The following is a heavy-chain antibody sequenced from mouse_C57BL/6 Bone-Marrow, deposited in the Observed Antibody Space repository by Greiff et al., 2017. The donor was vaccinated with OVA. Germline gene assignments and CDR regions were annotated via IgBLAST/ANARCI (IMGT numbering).Heavy chain of an antibody. V-gene: IGHV1-81*01. CDR2: IYPRSGNP. CDR1: GYPFTSYG. CDR3: ARAFITTVVATD. J-gene: IGHJ2*01. Sequence: QVQLQQSGAELARPGASVTLSCKASGYPFTSYGISWVTQRTGQCLAWIGEIYPRSGNPYSNEKFKGKATLTADKSSSTAYMELRSLTSEDSAVYFCARAFITTVVATDWGQGTTRTVSS. D-gene: IGHD1-1*01.